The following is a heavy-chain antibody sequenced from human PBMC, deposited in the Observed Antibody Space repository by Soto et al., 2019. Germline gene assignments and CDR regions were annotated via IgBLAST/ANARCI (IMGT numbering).Heavy chain of an antibody. J-gene: IGHJ4*02. CDR2: ISPHNFNT. CDR3: ARDEGGYDILTGYYKAHHFDY. V-gene: IGHV1-18*04. CDR1: GYTFTHFY. D-gene: IGHD3-9*01. Sequence: QVQLEQSGAEVKKPGDSVKVSCKASGYTFTHFYITWVRQAPGQGLEWMGAISPHNFNTNYAQKFRGRVTLTTEKSTNTANMDVRSMTSDDTAVNYCARDEGGYDILTGYYKAHHFDYWGQGVPVTVSS.